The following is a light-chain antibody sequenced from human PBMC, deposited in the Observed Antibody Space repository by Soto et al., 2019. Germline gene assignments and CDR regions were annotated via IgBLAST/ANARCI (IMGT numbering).Light chain of an antibody. Sequence: DIQMTQSPSTLSASVGDRVTITCRASQSISSWLAWYQQKPGKAPKLLIYKASSLESGVPSRFSGSGSGTEFTLTISSLQPDDFATYYCQQSNSYYTCGQGTKVDIK. CDR3: QQSNSYYT. J-gene: IGKJ2*01. CDR2: KAS. V-gene: IGKV1-5*03. CDR1: QSISSW.